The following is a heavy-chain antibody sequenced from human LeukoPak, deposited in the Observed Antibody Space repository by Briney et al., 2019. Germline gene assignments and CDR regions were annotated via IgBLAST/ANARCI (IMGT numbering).Heavy chain of an antibody. Sequence: ASVKVSCKASGYTFTSYGISWVRQAPGQGLEWMGWISAYNGNTNYAQKLQGRVTMTTDTSTSTAYMELRSLRSDDTAVYYCARDGGDNGRYDFWSGYYGRNYYYYMDVWGKGTTVTVSS. D-gene: IGHD3-3*01. CDR3: ARDGGDNGRYDFWSGYYGRNYYYYMDV. J-gene: IGHJ6*03. CDR2: ISAYNGNT. CDR1: GYTFTSYG. V-gene: IGHV1-18*01.